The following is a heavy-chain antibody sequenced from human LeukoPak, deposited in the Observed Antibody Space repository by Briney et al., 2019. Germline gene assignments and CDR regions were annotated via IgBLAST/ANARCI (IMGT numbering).Heavy chain of an antibody. D-gene: IGHD3-22*01. J-gene: IGHJ3*02. Sequence: GESLKISCKGSGYRFTNYWIGWVRQMPGKGLEWMGIIYPGDSDTRYSPSFQGQVTISADKSISTAYLQWSSLKASDTAMYYCARLSDYYDSSNFDAFDIWGQGTMVTVSS. CDR3: ARLSDYYDSSNFDAFDI. V-gene: IGHV5-51*01. CDR1: GYRFTNYW. CDR2: IYPGDSDT.